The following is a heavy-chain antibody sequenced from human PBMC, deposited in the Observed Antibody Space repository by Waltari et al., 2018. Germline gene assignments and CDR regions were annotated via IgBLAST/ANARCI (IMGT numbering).Heavy chain of an antibody. CDR1: GGSISSYY. V-gene: IGHV4-59*01. CDR2: IYYSGNT. CDR3: ARGIVEDSNWFDP. Sequence: QVQLQESGPGLVKPSETLSLICTVSGGSISSYYWTWIRQSPGKGLEWIGYIYYSGNTNYNPSLKSRVTISVDTSKNEFSLKLSSVTAADTAVYYCARGIVEDSNWFDPWGQGTLVIVSS. J-gene: IGHJ5*02. D-gene: IGHD1-26*01.